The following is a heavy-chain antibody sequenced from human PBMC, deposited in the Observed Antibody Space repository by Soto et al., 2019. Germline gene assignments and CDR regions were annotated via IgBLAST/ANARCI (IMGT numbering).Heavy chain of an antibody. Sequence: EVQVLESGGDLVQPGGSLRLSCAASGFTFSNYAMIWVRQAPGKGLEWVSVIGGRGEYTNYADSVKGRFTISRDNAKNTLYLQKNRLRGEDTAVYYWAEDPAYGDTSGYPPPPPWGRGTLVIVSS. CDR2: IGGRGEYT. D-gene: IGHD3-22*01. CDR3: AEDPAYGDTSGYPPPPP. CDR1: GFTFSNYA. J-gene: IGHJ5*02. V-gene: IGHV3-23*01.